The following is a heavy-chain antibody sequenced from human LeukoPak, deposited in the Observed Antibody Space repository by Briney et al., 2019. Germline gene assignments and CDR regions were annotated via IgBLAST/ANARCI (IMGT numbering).Heavy chain of an antibody. CDR3: ARQLCSGGSCYDWFDP. CDR2: IYPGDSDT. Sequence: GESLKISCKGSGYSFTSYWIGWVRQMPGKGLGWVGIIYPGDSDTSYSPSFQGQVTISADKSISTAYLQWSSLKASDTAMYYCARQLCSGGSCYDWFDPWGQGTLVTVSS. V-gene: IGHV5-51*01. J-gene: IGHJ5*02. D-gene: IGHD2-15*01. CDR1: GYSFTSYW.